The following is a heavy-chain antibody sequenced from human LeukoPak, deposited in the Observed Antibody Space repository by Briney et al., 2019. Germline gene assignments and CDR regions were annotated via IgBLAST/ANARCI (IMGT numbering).Heavy chain of an antibody. V-gene: IGHV4-34*01. CDR1: GGSFSGYY. CDR2: INHSGST. Sequence: PSETLSLTCAVYGGSFSGYYWSWVRQPPGKGLEWIGEINHSGSTNYNPSLKSRVTMSLDTSKNQFSLKLSFVTAADTAVYYCARFWSGVDYLDYWGQGTLVTVSS. CDR3: ARFWSGVDYLDY. J-gene: IGHJ4*02. D-gene: IGHD3-10*01.